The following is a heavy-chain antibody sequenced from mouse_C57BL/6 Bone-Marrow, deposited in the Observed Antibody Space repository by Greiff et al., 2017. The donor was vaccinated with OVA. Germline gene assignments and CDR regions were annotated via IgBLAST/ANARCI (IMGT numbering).Heavy chain of an antibody. V-gene: IGHV5-15*01. CDR1: GFTFSDYG. J-gene: IGHJ1*03. CDR2: ISNLAYSI. Sequence: EVQVVESGGGLVQPGGSLKLSCAASGFTFSDYGMAWVRQAPRKGPEWVAFISNLAYSIYYADTVTGRFTISRENAKNTLYLEMSSLRSEDTAMYYCARLVRGDWYFDVWGTGTTVTVSS. D-gene: IGHD2-14*01. CDR3: ARLVRGDWYFDV.